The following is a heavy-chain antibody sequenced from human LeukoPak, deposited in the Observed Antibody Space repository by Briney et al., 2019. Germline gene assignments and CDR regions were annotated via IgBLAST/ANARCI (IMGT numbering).Heavy chain of an antibody. CDR1: GFTFSSYG. V-gene: IGHV3-33*01. Sequence: GGSLRLSCAASGFTFSSYGMHWVRQAPGKGLEWVAVIWYDGSNKYYADSVKGRFTISRDNSKNALYLQMNSLRAEDTAVYYCARSIHYYGSSGYYPDLRYWGQGTLVTVSS. CDR2: IWYDGSNK. CDR3: ARSIHYYGSSGYYPDLRY. J-gene: IGHJ4*02. D-gene: IGHD3-22*01.